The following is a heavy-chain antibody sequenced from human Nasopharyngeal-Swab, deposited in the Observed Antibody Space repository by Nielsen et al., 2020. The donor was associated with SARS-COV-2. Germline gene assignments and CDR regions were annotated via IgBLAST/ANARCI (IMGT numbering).Heavy chain of an antibody. CDR2: ISGTGGST. CDR1: AFTFGNYA. D-gene: IGHD6-13*01. CDR3: ARASGSSWDFDY. Sequence: GGSLTLSCAASAFTFGNYAMSWVRQGPGKGLEWVSSISGTGGSTYYADSVKGRFTISRDNSKNTLYLQMNSLRVEDTAVYYCARASGSSWDFDYWGQGTLVTVSS. J-gene: IGHJ4*02. V-gene: IGHV3-23*01.